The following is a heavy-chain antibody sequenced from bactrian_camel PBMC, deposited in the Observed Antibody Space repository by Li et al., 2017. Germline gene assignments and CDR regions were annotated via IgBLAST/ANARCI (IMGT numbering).Heavy chain of an antibody. D-gene: IGHD2*01. CDR2: IYLGIGRI. CDR1: GNVDRNDW. Sequence: HVQLVESGGGSVAAGGSLTLSCVASGNVDRNDWPGGFRQAPGKKREGVAGIYLGIGRIRYADSVKGRFTISQDKAKNTVYLQMNNLKPEDTAMYYCATGVRTGAYCRPANPGPHDPEDYNSWSQGTQVTVS. V-gene: IGHV3S54*01. CDR3: ATGVRTGAYCRPANPGPHDPEDYNS. J-gene: IGHJ6*01.